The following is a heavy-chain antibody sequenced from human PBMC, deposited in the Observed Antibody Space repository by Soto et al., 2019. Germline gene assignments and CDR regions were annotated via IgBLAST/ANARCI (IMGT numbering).Heavy chain of an antibody. CDR3: ARDPLGVAATEGVGAFDI. D-gene: IGHD2-15*01. V-gene: IGHV3-21*01. CDR1: GFSFSFYS. CDR2: ISSSRSYI. Sequence: KPGGSLGLSCAASGFSFSFYSMNWVRQAPGKGLEWVSSISSSRSYIYYADSVKGRFTISRDNAKNSLYLQMNSLRAEDTAVYYCARDPLGVAATEGVGAFDIWGQGTMVTVSS. J-gene: IGHJ3*02.